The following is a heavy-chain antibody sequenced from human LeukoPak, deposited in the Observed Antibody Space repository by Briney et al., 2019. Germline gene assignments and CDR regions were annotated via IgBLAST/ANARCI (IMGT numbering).Heavy chain of an antibody. Sequence: GGSLRLSCAASGFTFSSYGMHWVRQAPGKGLEWVAVISYDGSNKYYADSMKGRITISRDNSKNTLYLQMNSLRAEDTAVYYCAKDGGTTDGDFDYWGQGTLVTVSS. J-gene: IGHJ4*02. CDR2: ISYDGSNK. V-gene: IGHV3-30*18. CDR1: GFTFSSYG. D-gene: IGHD4-17*01. CDR3: AKDGGTTDGDFDY.